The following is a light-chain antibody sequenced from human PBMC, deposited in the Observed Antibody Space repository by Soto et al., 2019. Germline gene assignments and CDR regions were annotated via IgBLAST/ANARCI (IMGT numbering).Light chain of an antibody. CDR1: QSISSY. V-gene: IGKV1-39*01. CDR3: QQYDGSPIT. Sequence: DIQITQSPSSLSASVGDRVTITCRASQSISSYLNWYQQKPGKAPKLLIYAASSLQSGVPSRFSGSGSGTDFTLTISRLEPEDFAVYYCQQYDGSPITFGQGTRLEIK. J-gene: IGKJ5*01. CDR2: AAS.